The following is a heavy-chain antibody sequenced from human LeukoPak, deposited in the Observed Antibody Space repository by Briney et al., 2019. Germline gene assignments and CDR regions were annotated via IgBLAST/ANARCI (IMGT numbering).Heavy chain of an antibody. CDR2: IYYSGST. CDR3: ARDPQGSSGWYIGDY. D-gene: IGHD6-19*01. CDR1: GGSISSSSYY. Sequence: SETLSLTCTVSGGSISSSSYYWGWIRQPPGKGLEGIGSIYYSGSTYYNPSLKSRVTISVDTSKNQFSLKLSSVTAADTAVYYCARDPQGSSGWYIGDYWGQGTLVTVSS. J-gene: IGHJ4*02. V-gene: IGHV4-39*07.